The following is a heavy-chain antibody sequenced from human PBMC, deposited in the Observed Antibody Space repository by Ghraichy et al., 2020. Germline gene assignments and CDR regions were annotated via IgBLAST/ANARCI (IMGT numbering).Heavy chain of an antibody. CDR1: GDSISNYY. J-gene: IGHJ4*02. D-gene: IGHD4-11*01. CDR2: ISYSGST. CDR3: ASIYDYSNHYLDN. Sequence: SETLSLTCSVSGDSISNYYWSWIRQPPGKGLEWIGYISYSGSTNYNPSLKSRVTISVDESRNQFSLKLTSVTAADTAVYYCASIYDYSNHYLDNWGQGTLVTVSS. V-gene: IGHV4-59*01.